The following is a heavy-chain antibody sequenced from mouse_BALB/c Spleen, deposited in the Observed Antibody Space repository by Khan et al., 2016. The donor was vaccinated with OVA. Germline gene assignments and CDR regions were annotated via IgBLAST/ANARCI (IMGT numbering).Heavy chain of an antibody. CDR2: MGSDGRT. D-gene: IGHD2-10*01. J-gene: IGHJ4*01. CDR3: ARQPYYHYNVMDY. CDR1: GFSLTNYG. Sequence: QVQLKQSGPGLVAPSQSLSITCTISGFSLTNYGVHWVRQPPGKGLEWLVLMGSDGRTTYNSALKSRLTISKDNSKSQVFLKMNSLQTDDTAMYFCARQPYYHYNVMDYWGQGTSVTVSS. V-gene: IGHV2-6-1*01.